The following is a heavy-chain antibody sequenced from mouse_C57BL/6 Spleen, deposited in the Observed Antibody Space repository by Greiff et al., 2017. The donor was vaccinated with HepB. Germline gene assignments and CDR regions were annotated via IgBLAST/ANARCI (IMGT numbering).Heavy chain of an antibody. CDR1: GYSFTGYY. Sequence: EVKLQESGPELVKPGASVKISCKASGYSFTGYYMNWVKQSPEKSLEWIGEINPSTGGTTYNQKFKAKATLTVDKSSSTAYMQLKSLTSEDSAVYYCAREGVYYGSSHDYWGQGTTLTVSS. V-gene: IGHV1-42*01. J-gene: IGHJ2*01. D-gene: IGHD1-1*01. CDR3: AREGVYYGSSHDY. CDR2: INPSTGGT.